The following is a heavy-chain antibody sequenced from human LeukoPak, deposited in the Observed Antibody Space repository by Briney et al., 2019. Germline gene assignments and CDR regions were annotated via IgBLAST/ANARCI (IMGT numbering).Heavy chain of an antibody. Sequence: SETLSLTCTVSGGSISSYYWSWIRQPPGKGLEWIGYIYYSGSTNYNPSLKSRVTISVDTSKNQFSLKLSSVTAADTAVYYCARRRFLEWLPSGYWGQGTLVTVSS. J-gene: IGHJ4*02. V-gene: IGHV4-59*12. CDR1: GGSISSYY. D-gene: IGHD3-3*01. CDR2: IYYSGST. CDR3: ARRRFLEWLPSGY.